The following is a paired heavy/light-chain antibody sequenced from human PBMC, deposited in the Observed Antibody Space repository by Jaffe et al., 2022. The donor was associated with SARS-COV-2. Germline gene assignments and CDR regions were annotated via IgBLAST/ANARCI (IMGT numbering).Heavy chain of an antibody. CDR2: ISGSGGST. CDR1: GFTFSSYA. V-gene: IGHV3-23*01. J-gene: IGHJ6*02. D-gene: IGHD3-3*01. CDR3: AKDLYSADFWSGYVHPFGVVMTPYYGMDV. Sequence: EVQLLESGGGLVQPGGSLRLSCAASGFTFSSYAMSWVRQAPGKGLEWVSAISGSGGSTYYADSVKGRFTISRDNSKNTLYLQMNSLRAEDTAVYYCAKDLYSADFWSGYVHPFGVVMTPYYGMDVWGQGTTVTVSS.
Light chain of an antibody. Sequence: DIVMTQSPLSLPVTPGEPASISCRSSQSLLHSNGYNYLDWYLQKPGQSPQLLIYLGSNRASGVPDRFSGSGSGTDFTLKISRVEAEDVGVYYCMQALQTPVFGGGTKVEIK. CDR3: MQALQTPV. J-gene: IGKJ4*01. V-gene: IGKV2-28*01. CDR2: LGS. CDR1: QSLLHSNGYNY.